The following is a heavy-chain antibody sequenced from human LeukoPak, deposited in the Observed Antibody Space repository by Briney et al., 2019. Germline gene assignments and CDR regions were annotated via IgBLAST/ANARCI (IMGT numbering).Heavy chain of an antibody. D-gene: IGHD3-16*01. V-gene: IGHV4-38-2*01. CDR2: IYGTGST. CDR1: GYSLGKNYY. J-gene: IGHJ4*02. CDR3: ARYDSRGSASTRFDY. Sequence: SETLSLTCAVSGYSLGKNYYWGWIRQPPGTGLEWIVRIYGTGSTSYNPSLMIRVTMSVDTSKNHFSLKLTSVTAADTAVYYCARYDSRGSASTRFDYWGQGILVTISS.